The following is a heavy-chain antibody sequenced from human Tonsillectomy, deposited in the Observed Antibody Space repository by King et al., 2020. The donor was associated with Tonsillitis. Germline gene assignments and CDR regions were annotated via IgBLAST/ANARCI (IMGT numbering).Heavy chain of an antibody. CDR2: VKPKSVGT. V-gene: IGHV1-2*02. Sequence: QLVQSGAEGKKPGASLKGSWKASGYIFTGYYILWVRQAPGHRLEWKGLVKPKSVGTNYAQNFQGRVTMTRDTSIHTAYMELSRLRSDYTAVYYCAKESFLELDYWGQGTLVTVYS. D-gene: IGHD2/OR15-2a*01. CDR3: AKESFLELDY. J-gene: IGHJ4*02. CDR1: GYIFTGYY.